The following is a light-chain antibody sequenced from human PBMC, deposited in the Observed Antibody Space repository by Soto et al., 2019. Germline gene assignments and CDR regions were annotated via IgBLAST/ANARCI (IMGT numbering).Light chain of an antibody. CDR3: QQDNSYPRP. V-gene: IGKV1-5*01. J-gene: IGKJ1*01. CDR1: QSISSW. Sequence: DIQMTQSPSTLSASVGDRVTITCRASQSISSWLAGYQQKPGKAPKLLIYDASSLESGVPSRFSGSGSGTEFTLTISSQQPDDFATYYCQQDNSYPRPFGQGTKVEIK. CDR2: DAS.